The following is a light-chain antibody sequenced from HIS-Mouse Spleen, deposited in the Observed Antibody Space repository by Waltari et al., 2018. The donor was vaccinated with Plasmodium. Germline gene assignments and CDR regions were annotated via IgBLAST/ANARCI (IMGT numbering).Light chain of an antibody. Sequence: DIQMTQSRSTLSASVGDRVTITCRASQSISSWLAWYQQKPGRAPKLLIYKASSLESGVPSRFSGSGSGTEFTLTISSLQPDDFATYYCQQYNSYSMYTFGQGTKLEIK. CDR3: QQYNSYSMYT. V-gene: IGKV1-5*03. J-gene: IGKJ2*01. CDR2: KAS. CDR1: QSISSW.